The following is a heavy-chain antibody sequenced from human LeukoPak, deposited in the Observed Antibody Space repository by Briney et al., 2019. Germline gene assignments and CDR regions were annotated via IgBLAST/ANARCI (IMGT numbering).Heavy chain of an antibody. CDR3: TTASFLPYGSGTPRFDY. Sequence: GGSLRLSCAASGVIFSNAWMIWVRQAPGKGLEWVGRIKSKTHGRTTDYAAPVAGRFTISRDDSRNTLHQQMNSLKTEDTAVYYCTTASFLPYGSGTPRFDYWGQGTLVTVSS. J-gene: IGHJ4*02. V-gene: IGHV3-15*01. CDR2: IKSKTHGRTT. CDR1: GVIFSNAW. D-gene: IGHD3-10*01.